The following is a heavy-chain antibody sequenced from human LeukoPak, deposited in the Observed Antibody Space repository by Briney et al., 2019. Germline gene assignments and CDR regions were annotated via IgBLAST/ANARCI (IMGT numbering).Heavy chain of an antibody. Sequence: RSETLSLTCTVSGGSISSSTYYWGWIRRPPGKGLEWIGSIYYSGSTYYNPSLKSRVTVSVDTSKNQFSLNLSSVTAADTAAYYCVRGSTLRHYQYWGQGTLVTVSS. CDR3: VRGSTLRHYQY. CDR2: IYYSGST. CDR1: GGSISSSTYY. J-gene: IGHJ4*02. D-gene: IGHD3-16*01. V-gene: IGHV4-39*01.